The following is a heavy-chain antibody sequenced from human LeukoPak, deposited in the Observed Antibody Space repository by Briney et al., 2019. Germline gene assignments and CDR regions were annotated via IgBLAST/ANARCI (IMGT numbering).Heavy chain of an antibody. D-gene: IGHD3-10*01. Sequence: ASVQVSCRTSGHSFTAYYIHWVRQAPGQGLEWMGFIHPLNGVTKFAQKFQGRVTLTRDTSITTAYMELVNLTPDDTAVYYCARIEGSASTGSDWGQGTLVTVSS. CDR1: GHSFTAYY. CDR3: ARIEGSASTGSD. V-gene: IGHV1-2*02. CDR2: IHPLNGVT. J-gene: IGHJ4*02.